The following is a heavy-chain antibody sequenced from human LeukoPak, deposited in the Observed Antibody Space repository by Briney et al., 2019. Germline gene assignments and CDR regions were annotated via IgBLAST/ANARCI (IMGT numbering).Heavy chain of an antibody. CDR1: GGSISSSTYY. J-gene: IGHJ4*02. CDR2: IYYRGST. V-gene: IGHV4-39*07. D-gene: IGHD4-23*01. CDR3: ARRGGGGNSYYFDY. Sequence: SETLSLTCTVSGGSISSSTYYWGWIRQPPGKGLEWIGSIYYRGSTYYNPSLKSRVTISIDTSKNQFSLKLSSVTAADTAMYYCARRGGGGNSYYFDYWGQGTLVTVSS.